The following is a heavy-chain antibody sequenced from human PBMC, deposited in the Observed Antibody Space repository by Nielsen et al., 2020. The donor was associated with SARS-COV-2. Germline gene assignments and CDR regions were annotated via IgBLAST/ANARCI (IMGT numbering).Heavy chain of an antibody. CDR2: MFYIGTA. CDR1: GVSVSSGSYF. V-gene: IGHV4-61*01. J-gene: IGHJ4*02. Sequence: ETLSLTCTVSGVSVSSGSYFWSWIRQPPGKRLEWIGYMFYIGTANYNPSFQSRVNISVDTSKNQFSLNLSSVTAADTAMYYCARGGYNIYDFDYWGRGTLVTVSS. CDR3: ARGGYNIYDFDY. D-gene: IGHD5-24*01.